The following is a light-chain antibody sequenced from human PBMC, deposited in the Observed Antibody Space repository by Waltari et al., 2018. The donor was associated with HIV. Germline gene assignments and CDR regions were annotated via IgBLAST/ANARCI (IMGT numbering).Light chain of an antibody. CDR3: QQYGDSPLT. CDR2: AAS. Sequence: EDVLTQSPAPLSFPSGEGATPSCRASRPVSHDYLSWYQQKPGQAPRLIIYAASTRATDTPARFSAGGSGTDFNLTITRLEPEDFADYYCQQYGDSPLTFGGGTKV. V-gene: IGKV3-20*01. J-gene: IGKJ4*01. CDR1: RPVSHDY.